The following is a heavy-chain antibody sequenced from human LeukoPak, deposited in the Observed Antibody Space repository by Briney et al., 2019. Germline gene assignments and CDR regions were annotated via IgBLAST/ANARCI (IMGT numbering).Heavy chain of an antibody. CDR2: IFTSGST. Sequence: KSSETLSLTCTVSGGSIRGYYWSWIRQPAGEGLEWIGRIFTSGSTNYNPSLKSRVTMSVDTSRNQFSLRLSSVTAADTALYYCARDLGLSLDNWSQGILVTVSS. V-gene: IGHV4-4*07. CDR1: GGSIRGYY. J-gene: IGHJ4*02. D-gene: IGHD3-16*01. CDR3: ARDLGLSLDN.